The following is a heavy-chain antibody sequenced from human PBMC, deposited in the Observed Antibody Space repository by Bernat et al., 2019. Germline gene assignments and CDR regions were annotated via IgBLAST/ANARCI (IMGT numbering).Heavy chain of an antibody. CDR1: GFTFSDYY. V-gene: IGHV3-11*05. CDR2: ISSSSSYT. Sequence: QVQLVESGGGLVKPGGSLRLSCAASGFTFSDYYMSWIRQAPGKGLDWISYISSSSSYTNYAESVKGRFTISGDNAKNSLYLQMNSLGAEDTAVYYCARGTSTSDPYMDVWGKGTTVTVSS. CDR3: ARGTSTSDPYMDV. J-gene: IGHJ6*03.